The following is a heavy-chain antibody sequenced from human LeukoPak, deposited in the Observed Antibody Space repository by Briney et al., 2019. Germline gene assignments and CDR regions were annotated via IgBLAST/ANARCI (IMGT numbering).Heavy chain of an antibody. Sequence: GGSLRLSCAASGFTFSSYAMHWVRQAPGKGLEWVAVIPYDGSNKYYADSVEGRFTISRDNSKNTLYLQMNSLRAEDTAVYYCARSSTGMRYFDWFAADYWGQGTLVTVSS. V-gene: IGHV3-30-3*01. CDR3: ARSSTGMRYFDWFAADY. J-gene: IGHJ4*02. D-gene: IGHD3-9*01. CDR1: GFTFSSYA. CDR2: IPYDGSNK.